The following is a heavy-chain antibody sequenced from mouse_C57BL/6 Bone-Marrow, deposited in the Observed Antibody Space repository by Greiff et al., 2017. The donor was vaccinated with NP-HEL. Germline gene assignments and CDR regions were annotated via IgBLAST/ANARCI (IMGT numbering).Heavy chain of an antibody. Sequence: EVQLQQSGAELVRPGASVKLSCTASGFNIKDDYMHWVKQRPEQGLEWIGWIDPENGDTEYASKFQGKATITADTSSNTAYLQRSSLTYEDTAVYYCTTSCYESYAVGYWGQGTSVTVSS. CDR1: GFNIKDDY. D-gene: IGHD2-10*01. CDR3: TTSCYESYAVGY. V-gene: IGHV14-4*01. CDR2: IDPENGDT. J-gene: IGHJ4*01.